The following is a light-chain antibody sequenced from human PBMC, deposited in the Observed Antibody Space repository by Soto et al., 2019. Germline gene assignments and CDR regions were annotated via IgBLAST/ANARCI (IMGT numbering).Light chain of an antibody. CDR3: LQDYNYPYT. Sequence: ALQMTQSPSSLSASVGDRVTITCRASQGIRNDLGWYQQKPGKAPKLLIYAASSLHSGVPSRFSGSGSGTDFTLTISSLQPEDFATYYCLQDYNYPYTFGQGTKLEIK. V-gene: IGKV1-6*01. CDR1: QGIRND. CDR2: AAS. J-gene: IGKJ2*01.